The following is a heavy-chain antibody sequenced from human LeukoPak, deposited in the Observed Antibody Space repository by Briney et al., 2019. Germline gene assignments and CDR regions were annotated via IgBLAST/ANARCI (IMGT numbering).Heavy chain of an antibody. CDR2: IYPGDSDT. D-gene: IGHD6-19*01. CDR1: GSIFTSYW. V-gene: IGHV5-51*01. J-gene: IGHJ6*03. Sequence: GTSLQISCQGSGSIFTSYWIGWVRPLGGKGLEWRGIIYPGDSDTRYSPSFQGHVTISAYKSISTAYLQWSSLKASDTAMYYCARQTYSSGWVRGYCYYYMDVWGKGTTVTVSS. CDR3: ARQTYSSGWVRGYCYYYMDV.